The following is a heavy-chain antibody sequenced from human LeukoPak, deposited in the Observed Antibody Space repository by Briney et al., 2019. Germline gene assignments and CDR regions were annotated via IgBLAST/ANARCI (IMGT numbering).Heavy chain of an antibody. CDR1: GYTFTSYD. D-gene: IGHD2-2*02. Sequence: ASVKVSCKASGYTFTSYDINWVRQATGQGLEWMGWMNPNSGNTGYAQKFQGRVTITRNTSIGTAYMELSSLRSEDTAVYYCARVARDRYCSSTSCYSFVYWGQETLVTVSS. CDR2: MNPNSGNT. V-gene: IGHV1-8*03. CDR3: ARVARDRYCSSTSCYSFVY. J-gene: IGHJ4*02.